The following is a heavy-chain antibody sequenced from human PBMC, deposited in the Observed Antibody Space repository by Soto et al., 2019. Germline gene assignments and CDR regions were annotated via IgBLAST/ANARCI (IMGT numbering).Heavy chain of an antibody. CDR2: ISYDGSNK. V-gene: IGHV3-30*18. Sequence: QVQLVESGGGVVQPGRSLRLSCAASGFTFSSYGMHWVRQAPGKGLEWVAVISYDGSNKYYADSVEGRFTISRDNSKNTLYLQMNSLRAEDTAVYYCAKDLLRPGRAYGMDVWCQGTTVTVSS. CDR1: GFTFSSYG. J-gene: IGHJ6*02. CDR3: AKDLLRPGRAYGMDV.